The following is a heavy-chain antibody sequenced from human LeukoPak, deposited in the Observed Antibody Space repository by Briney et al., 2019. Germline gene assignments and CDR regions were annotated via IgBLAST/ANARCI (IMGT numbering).Heavy chain of an antibody. CDR2: ISWNSGSI. V-gene: IGHV3-9*01. J-gene: IGHJ4*02. D-gene: IGHD3-22*01. CDR3: AKDPIQSGYPSYFDY. CDR1: GFTFDDYA. Sequence: GGSLRLSCAASGFTFDDYAMHWVRQAPGKGLEWVSGISWNSGSIGYADSVKGRFTISRDNAKNSLYLQMNSLRAEDTAVYYCAKDPIQSGYPSYFDYWGQGTPVTVSS.